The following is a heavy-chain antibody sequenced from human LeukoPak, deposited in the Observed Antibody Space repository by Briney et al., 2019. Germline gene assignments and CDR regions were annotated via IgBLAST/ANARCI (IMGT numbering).Heavy chain of an antibody. CDR2: INPSGGIT. CDR3: ARDHATIGKYDY. Sequence: ASVKVSCKASGYTFTNYYMHWVRQAPGQGLEWMGTINPSGGITSYAQKFQGRVSMTRDTSTRIVYMELRNLRSEDTAVYYCARDHATIGKYDYWGQGSLVTVSS. J-gene: IGHJ4*02. CDR1: GYTFTNYY. V-gene: IGHV1-46*01. D-gene: IGHD3-9*01.